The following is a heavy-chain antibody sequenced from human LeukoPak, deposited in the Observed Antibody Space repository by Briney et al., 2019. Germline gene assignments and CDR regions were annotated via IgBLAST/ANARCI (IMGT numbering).Heavy chain of an antibody. CDR3: ARDKIAAADEELFDY. J-gene: IGHJ4*02. D-gene: IGHD6-13*01. CDR1: GFTFSSYA. Sequence: GGSLRLSCAASGFTFSSYAFTWVRQAPGKGPEWVSTIRASSEYTYYADSVKGRFTISRDKSKNTVYLQMNSLRGEDTAVYYCARDKIAAADEELFDYWGQGTLVTVSS. CDR2: IRASSEYT. V-gene: IGHV3-23*01.